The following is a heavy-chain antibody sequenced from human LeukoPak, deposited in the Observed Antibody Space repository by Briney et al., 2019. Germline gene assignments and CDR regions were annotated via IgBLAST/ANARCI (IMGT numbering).Heavy chain of an antibody. CDR3: ARDNYYDSSGYTHDAFDI. CDR2: IYYSGST. D-gene: IGHD3-22*01. Sequence: SETLSLTCTVSGGSISSYYWSWIRQPPGKGLEWIGYIYYSGSTNYNPSLKSRVTISVDTSKNQFSLKLSSVTAADTAVYYCARDNYYDSSGYTHDAFDIWGQGTMATVSS. J-gene: IGHJ3*02. V-gene: IGHV4-59*01. CDR1: GGSISSYY.